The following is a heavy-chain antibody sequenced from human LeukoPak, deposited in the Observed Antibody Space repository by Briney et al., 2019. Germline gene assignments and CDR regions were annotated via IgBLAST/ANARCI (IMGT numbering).Heavy chain of an antibody. CDR3: AKSDWFDLIIYFDY. CDR1: GCTFSSYA. D-gene: IGHD3-9*01. CDR2: ISGSGGST. Sequence: GGSLRLSCAASGCTFSSYAMSWVRQAPGKGLEWVSAISGSGGSTYYAASVKGRFTISREKSNNTLYLQMNSLRAEDTAVYYCAKSDWFDLIIYFDYWGQGALVTVSS. V-gene: IGHV3-23*01. J-gene: IGHJ4*02.